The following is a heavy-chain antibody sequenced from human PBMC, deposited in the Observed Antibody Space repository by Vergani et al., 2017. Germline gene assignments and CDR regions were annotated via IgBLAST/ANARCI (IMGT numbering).Heavy chain of an antibody. CDR2: IYPGDSDT. CDR3: ARRRYHILTGIPLDY. Sequence: EVQLVQSGAEVKKPGESLKISCKGSGYSFTSYWIGWVRQMPGKGLEWMGIIYPGDSDTRYSPSFQGQVTISAEKSISTAYLQLSSLKASDTAMYYCARRRYHILTGIPLDYWGQGTLVTGAS. D-gene: IGHD3-9*01. J-gene: IGHJ4*02. V-gene: IGHV5-51*01. CDR1: GYSFTSYW.